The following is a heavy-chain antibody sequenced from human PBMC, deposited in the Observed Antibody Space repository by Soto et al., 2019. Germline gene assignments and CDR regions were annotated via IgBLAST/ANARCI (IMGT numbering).Heavy chain of an antibody. V-gene: IGHV5-51*01. CDR3: ARLGYSSSSGGPMDV. D-gene: IGHD6-6*01. J-gene: IGHJ6*02. CDR1: GYRFSIYW. Sequence: PGESLKISCKGGGYRFSIYWIGWVRQMPGKGLEWMGIIHPEDSNTTYSPAFQGQVSISADKSISTAYLQWSSLKASDTAMYYCARLGYSSSSGGPMDVWGQGTTVTVSS. CDR2: IHPEDSNT.